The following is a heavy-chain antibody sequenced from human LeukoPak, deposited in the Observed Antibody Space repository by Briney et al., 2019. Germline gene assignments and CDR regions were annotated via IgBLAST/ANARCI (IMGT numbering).Heavy chain of an antibody. D-gene: IGHD3-10*01. CDR1: GFTFSSYA. Sequence: GRSLRLSCAASGFTFSSYAMHWVRQAPGKGLEWVAVISYDGSNKYYADSVKGRFTISRDNSKNTLYLQMNSLRAEDTAVYYCARVTMVRGVIIKGWYFDLWGRGTLVTVSS. CDR2: ISYDGSNK. CDR3: ARVTMVRGVIIKGWYFDL. V-gene: IGHV3-30*14. J-gene: IGHJ2*01.